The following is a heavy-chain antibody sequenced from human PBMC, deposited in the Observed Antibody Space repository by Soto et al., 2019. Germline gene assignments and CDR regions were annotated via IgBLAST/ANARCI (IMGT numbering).Heavy chain of an antibody. CDR2: MNPNSGNT. CDR3: SRVSSQWIFGRYYYYYYMDV. Sequence: APVEVACKASGYTFSSYDVYWARQATGQGLEWMGWMNPNSGNTGYSQKFQGRITMTRNTSISTAYMELSSLRSEDTAVYYCSRVSSQWIFGRYYYYYYMDVWGKGTTVTVSS. J-gene: IGHJ6*03. D-gene: IGHD3-3*01. V-gene: IGHV1-8*01. CDR1: GYTFSSYD.